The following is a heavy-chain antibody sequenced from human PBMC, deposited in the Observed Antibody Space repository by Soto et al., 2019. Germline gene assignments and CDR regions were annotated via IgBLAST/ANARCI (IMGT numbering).Heavy chain of an antibody. V-gene: IGHV1-18*01. J-gene: IGHJ6*03. CDR3: ARVSGYCSSTSCYKPDYYYYYMDV. CDR2: ISAYNGNT. CDR1: GYTFTSYG. D-gene: IGHD2-2*01. Sequence: ASVKVSCKASGYTFTSYGISWVRQAPGQGLEWMGWISAYNGNTNYAQKLQGRVTMTTDTSTSTAYMELRSLRSDDTAVYYCARVSGYCSSTSCYKPDYYYYYMDVWGQGTTVPVSS.